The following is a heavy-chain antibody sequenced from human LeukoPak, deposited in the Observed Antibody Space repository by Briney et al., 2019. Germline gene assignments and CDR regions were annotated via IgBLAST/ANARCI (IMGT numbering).Heavy chain of an antibody. CDR3: ARFLYVWGSYQTNYGMDV. CDR1: GGSISSGGYN. CDR2: IYYSGST. V-gene: IGHV4-31*03. D-gene: IGHD3-16*02. Sequence: PSQTLSLTCTVSGGSISSGGYNWSWIRQHPGKGLEWIGYIYYSGSTYYNPSLKSRVTISVDTSKNQFSLKLSSVTAADTAVYYCARFLYVWGSYQTNYGMDVWGQGTTVTVSS. J-gene: IGHJ6*02.